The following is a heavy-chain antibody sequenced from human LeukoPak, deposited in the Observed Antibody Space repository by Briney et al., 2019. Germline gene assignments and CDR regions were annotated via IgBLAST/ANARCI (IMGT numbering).Heavy chain of an antibody. CDR3: AREGDGYNFEGDQFDY. V-gene: IGHV4-4*07. Sequence: SETLSLTCTVSGGSISSNYWSWIRQPAGKGLEWIGRIYSSGSTNYNPSLKSRVTMSVDTSKNQFSLKLSSVTAADTAVYYCAREGDGYNFEGDQFDYWGQGTLVTVSS. CDR1: GGSISSNY. D-gene: IGHD5-24*01. J-gene: IGHJ4*02. CDR2: IYSSGST.